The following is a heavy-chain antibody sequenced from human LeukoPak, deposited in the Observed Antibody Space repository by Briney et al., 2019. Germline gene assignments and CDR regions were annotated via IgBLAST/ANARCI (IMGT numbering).Heavy chain of an antibody. V-gene: IGHV4-34*01. CDR3: ARFLRSYYYGMDV. CDR1: GGSFSGYY. CDR2: INHSGST. Sequence: SETLSLTCAVYGGSFSGYYWSWIRQPPGKGLEWIGKINHSGSTNYNPSLKSRVTISVDTSKNQFSLKLSSVTAADTAVYYCARFLRSYYYGMDVWGQGTTVTVSS. J-gene: IGHJ6*02. D-gene: IGHD5-12*01.